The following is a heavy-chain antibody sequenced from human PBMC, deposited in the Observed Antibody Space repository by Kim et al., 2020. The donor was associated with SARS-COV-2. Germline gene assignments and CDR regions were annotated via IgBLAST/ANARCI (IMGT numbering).Heavy chain of an antibody. V-gene: IGHV4-59*01. J-gene: IGHJ4*02. Sequence: SETLSLTCTVSGGSISSYYWSWIRQAPGKGLEWIGYIYYDGSSNYNPSLKSRLTMSVDTSKTQFSLKLSSVTAADTAVYYCAREGRRYDDYYFDYWGQGTLVTVSA. CDR1: GGSISSYY. CDR3: AREGRRYDDYYFDY. D-gene: IGHD4-17*01. CDR2: IYYDGSS.